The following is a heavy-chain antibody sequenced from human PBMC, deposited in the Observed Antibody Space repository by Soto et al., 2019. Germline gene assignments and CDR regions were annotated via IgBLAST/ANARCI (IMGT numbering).Heavy chain of an antibody. CDR1: GFTFTSSA. Sequence: SVKVSCKASGFTFTSSAVQWVRQARGQRLEWIGWIVVGSGNTNYAQKFQERVTITRDMSTSTAYMELSSLRSEDTAVYYCAEVRFLEWSYGMDVWGQGTTVTVSS. D-gene: IGHD3-3*01. CDR2: IVVGSGNT. J-gene: IGHJ6*02. V-gene: IGHV1-58*01. CDR3: AEVRFLEWSYGMDV.